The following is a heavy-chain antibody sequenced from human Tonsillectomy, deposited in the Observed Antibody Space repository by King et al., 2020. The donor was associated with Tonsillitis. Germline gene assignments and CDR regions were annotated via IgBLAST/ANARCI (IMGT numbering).Heavy chain of an antibody. CDR3: AKDTDDFWTGPFDY. J-gene: IGHJ4*02. CDR1: GFTFDDYA. D-gene: IGHD3/OR15-3a*01. V-gene: IGHV3-9*01. Sequence: QLVQSGGGLVQPGRSLRLSCAASGFTFDDYAMHWVRQAPGRGLEWVSGISWNSGSIGYAASVRGRFTISRDNAKNSLYLQMNSLRGEDTALYFCAKDTDDFWTGPFDYWGQGTLVTVSS. CDR2: ISWNSGSI.